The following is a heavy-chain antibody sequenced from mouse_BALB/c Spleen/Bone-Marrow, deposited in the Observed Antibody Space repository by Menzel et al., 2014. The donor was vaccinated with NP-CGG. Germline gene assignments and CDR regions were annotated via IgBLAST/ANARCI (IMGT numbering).Heavy chain of an antibody. D-gene: IGHD2-14*01. Sequence: DVMLVESGGGLVQPGGFRKLSCAASGFTFSSFGMHWVRQAPEKGLEWVAYISSGSSTIYYADTVKGRFTISRDNPKNTLFLQMTSLRSEDTAMYYCARDVPLYDVGYFDYWGQGTTLTVSS. J-gene: IGHJ2*01. CDR1: GFTFSSFG. V-gene: IGHV5-17*02. CDR2: ISSGSSTI. CDR3: ARDVPLYDVGYFDY.